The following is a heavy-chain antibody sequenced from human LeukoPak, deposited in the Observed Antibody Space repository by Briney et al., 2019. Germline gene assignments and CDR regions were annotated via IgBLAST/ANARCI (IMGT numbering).Heavy chain of an antibody. CDR2: INTDGTTT. J-gene: IGHJ4*02. Sequence: GGSLRLSCAASGFTFSSCWMHWVRQAPGKGLVWVSRINTDGTTTAYADSVKGRFTISRDNAKNTLYLQMNSLRAEDTAVYYCARGWEGIDYWGLGTLVTVSS. CDR3: ARGWEGIDY. CDR1: GFTFSSCW. D-gene: IGHD1-26*01. V-gene: IGHV3-74*01.